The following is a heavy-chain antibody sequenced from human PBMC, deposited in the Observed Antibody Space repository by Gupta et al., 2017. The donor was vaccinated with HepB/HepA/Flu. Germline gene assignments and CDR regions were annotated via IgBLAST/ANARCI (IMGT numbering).Heavy chain of an antibody. D-gene: IGHD3-16*01. Sequence: VRQAPGKGLEWVSVISENGVTTYYADSVKGRFIISKDSSNNVVYLQMNSLRAEDTAIYYCAKERFGDIDYWGQGTLVTVSS. CDR2: ISENGVTT. J-gene: IGHJ4*02. CDR3: AKERFGDIDY. V-gene: IGHV3-23*01.